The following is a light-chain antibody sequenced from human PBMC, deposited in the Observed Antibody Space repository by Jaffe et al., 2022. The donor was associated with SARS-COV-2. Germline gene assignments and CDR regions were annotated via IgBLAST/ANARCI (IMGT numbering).Light chain of an antibody. Sequence: DLQMTQSPSSLSASVGDRVTITCRATQSIGNYLNWYQQKPGKAPKLLIHAASSLQSGVPSRFSGSGSETDFTLIITSLHPEDSAIYFCQQSHSTPITFGQGTRLEIK. J-gene: IGKJ5*01. CDR1: QSIGNY. CDR3: QQSHSTPIT. V-gene: IGKV1-39*01. CDR2: AAS.